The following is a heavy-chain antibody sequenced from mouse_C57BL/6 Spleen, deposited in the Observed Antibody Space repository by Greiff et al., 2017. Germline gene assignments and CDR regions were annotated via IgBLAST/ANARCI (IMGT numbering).Heavy chain of an antibody. J-gene: IGHJ1*03. CDR2: IDPETGGT. CDR1: GYTFTDYE. D-gene: IGHD1-1*01. V-gene: IGHV1-15*01. Sequence: VKLQESGAELVRPGASVTLSCKASGYTFTDYEMHWVKQTPVHGLEWIGAIDPETGGTAYNQKFKGKAILTADKSSSTAYMELRSLTSEDSAVYYCTREDYCGSSLGYFDGWGTGTTVTVSS. CDR3: TREDYCGSSLGYFDG.